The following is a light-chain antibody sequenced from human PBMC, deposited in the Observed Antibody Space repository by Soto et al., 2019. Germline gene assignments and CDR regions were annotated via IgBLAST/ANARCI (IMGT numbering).Light chain of an antibody. J-gene: IGLJ2*01. Sequence: ALTQPRSVSGSPGQSVTISCTGTSSDVGGYNYVSWYQQHPGKAPKLMIYDVSKRPSGVPDRFSGSKSGNTASLTISGLQAEDEADYYCCSYAGSYSVVFGGGTKVTVL. V-gene: IGLV2-11*01. CDR1: SSDVGGYNY. CDR3: CSYAGSYSVV. CDR2: DVS.